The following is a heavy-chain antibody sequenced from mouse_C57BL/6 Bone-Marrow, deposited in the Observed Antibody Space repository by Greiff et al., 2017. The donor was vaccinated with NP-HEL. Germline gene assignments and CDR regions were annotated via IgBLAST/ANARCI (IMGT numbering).Heavy chain of an antibody. V-gene: IGHV1-85*01. CDR1: GYTFTSYD. D-gene: IGHD1-1*01. Sequence: VKLMESGPELVKPGASVKLSCKASGYTFTSYDINWVKQRPGQALEWIGWIYPRDGSTKYNEKFKGKATLTVYTSSSTAYMELHSLTSEDSAVDFCARDPFYYYGSSYGYWGQGTTLTVSS. J-gene: IGHJ2*01. CDR3: ARDPFYYYGSSYGY. CDR2: IYPRDGST.